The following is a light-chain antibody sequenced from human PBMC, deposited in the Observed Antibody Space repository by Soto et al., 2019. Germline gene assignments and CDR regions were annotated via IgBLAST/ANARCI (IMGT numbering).Light chain of an antibody. Sequence: EIVLTQSPGTLSLSPGESATLSCRASQSVSSSFLAWYQQKVGQAPRLLIYGASSRATGIPDRFSGSGSGTDFTLTISRLEPEDFAVYYCQQYGSSPRTFGQGTRLEIK. J-gene: IGKJ5*01. CDR2: GAS. V-gene: IGKV3-20*01. CDR1: QSVSSSF. CDR3: QQYGSSPRT.